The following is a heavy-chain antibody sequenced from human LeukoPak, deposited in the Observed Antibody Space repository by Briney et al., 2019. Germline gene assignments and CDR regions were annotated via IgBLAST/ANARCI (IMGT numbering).Heavy chain of an antibody. V-gene: IGHV4-39*01. D-gene: IGHD1-26*01. J-gene: IGHJ4*02. CDR2: IYSSGNT. Sequence: SETLSLTCTVSGASISSNNYYRGWVRQPPGKGLEWIGNIYSSGNTYYNASLKSRVTIYIDTSKNQFSLNLSSVTAADTAVYYCAESGGSGLIDYWGQGTLVTVSS. CDR1: GASISSNNYY. CDR3: AESGGSGLIDY.